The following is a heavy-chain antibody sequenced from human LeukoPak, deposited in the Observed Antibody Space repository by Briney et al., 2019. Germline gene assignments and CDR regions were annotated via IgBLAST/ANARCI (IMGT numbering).Heavy chain of an antibody. CDR2: IYDDGTT. CDR1: GFTVISNY. J-gene: IGHJ5*02. D-gene: IGHD3-22*01. Sequence: GGSLRPSCAASGFTVISNYMIWVRQAPGKGLEWVSVIYDDGTTYYADSVKGRFTVSKDNSKNILFLQMNSLRAEDTAVYYCARRESNGYYLSWGQGTLVTVSS. CDR3: ARRESNGYYLS. V-gene: IGHV3-53*01.